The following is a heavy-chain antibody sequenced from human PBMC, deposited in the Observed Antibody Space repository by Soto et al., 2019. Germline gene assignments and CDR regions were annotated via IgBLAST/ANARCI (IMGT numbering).Heavy chain of an antibody. CDR1: GGTFSSYS. CDR3: ARDGGRHSGGIDY. J-gene: IGHJ4*02. D-gene: IGHD1-26*01. V-gene: IGHV1-69*01. CDR2: NIPIFGTA. Sequence: QVQLVQSGAEVKKPGSSVKVSCKASGGTFSSYSINWVRQAPGQGLEWMGENIPIFGTASYAQKFQGRVTITADESTSTAYMELSSLRSEDTAVYYCARDGGRHSGGIDYWGQGTLVTVSS.